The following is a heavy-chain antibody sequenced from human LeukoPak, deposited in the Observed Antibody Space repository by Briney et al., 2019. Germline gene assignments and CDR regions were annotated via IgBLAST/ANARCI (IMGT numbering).Heavy chain of an antibody. J-gene: IGHJ4*02. CDR1: GFIFSSYS. D-gene: IGHD2-2*01. CDR3: ARAEDLVVPAASFDY. CDR2: ISSSSSYI. V-gene: IGHV3-21*01. Sequence: GGSLRFSCAASGFIFSSYSMNWVRQAPGKGLEWVSSISSSSSYIYYADSVKGRFTISRDNAKNSLYLQMNSLRAEDTAVYYCARAEDLVVPAASFDYWGQGTLVTVSS.